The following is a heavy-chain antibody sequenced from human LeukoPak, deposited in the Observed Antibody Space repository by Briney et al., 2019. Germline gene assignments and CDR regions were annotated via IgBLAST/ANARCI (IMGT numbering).Heavy chain of an antibody. V-gene: IGHV3-23*01. CDR1: GFSFTNYA. Sequence: GGSLRLSCAASGFSFTNYAMSWVRQAPARGPEWLSSMKGGGETFYADSVKGRFTISRDNSQNTLYLQMNTLRAEDTAVYYCAKVVSGFHFDCWGQGTLVTVSS. CDR2: MKGGGET. CDR3: AKVVSGFHFDC. J-gene: IGHJ4*02. D-gene: IGHD1-26*01.